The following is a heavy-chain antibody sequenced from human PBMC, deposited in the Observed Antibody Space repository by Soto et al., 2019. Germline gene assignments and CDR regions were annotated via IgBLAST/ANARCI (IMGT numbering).Heavy chain of an antibody. CDR2: ISSSSSTI. Sequence: EVQLVESGGGLVQPGGSLRLSCAASGFTFSSYSMNWVRQAPGKGLKWVSYISSSSSTIYYADSVKGRFTIFRDNAKNSLYLQMNSRRDEDTAVYYCARQYYDSSGYYYFDYWGLGTLVTVSS. CDR1: GFTFSSYS. CDR3: ARQYYDSSGYYYFDY. V-gene: IGHV3-48*02. D-gene: IGHD3-22*01. J-gene: IGHJ4*02.